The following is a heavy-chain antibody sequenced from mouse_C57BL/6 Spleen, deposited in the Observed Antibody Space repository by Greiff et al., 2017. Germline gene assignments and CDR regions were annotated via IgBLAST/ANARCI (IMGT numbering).Heavy chain of an antibody. V-gene: IGHV1-81*01. Sequence: VQLQQSGAELARPGASVKLSCKASGYTFTSYGISWVKQRPGQGLEWIGEIYPRSGNTYYNEKFKGKATLTADKSSSTAYMELRSLTSEDSAVYFCSRGYYGSSYNAMDYWGQGTSVTVSA. CDR1: GYTFTSYG. CDR2: IYPRSGNT. CDR3: SRGYYGSSYNAMDY. D-gene: IGHD1-1*01. J-gene: IGHJ4*01.